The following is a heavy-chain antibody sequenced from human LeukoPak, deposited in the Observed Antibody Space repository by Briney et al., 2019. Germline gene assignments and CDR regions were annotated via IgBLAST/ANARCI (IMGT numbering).Heavy chain of an antibody. CDR2: INPHSGVT. J-gene: IGHJ4*01. V-gene: IGHV1-2*02. CDR3: ARASVNSGAY. Sequence: ASVKLSCKASGYSFTGNYLYWVRQAPGQGLEWMGWINPHSGVTSSAQKFEGRVPMTRATSIRTALMELTSLTPDDTAVYYCARASVNSGAYWGLGTLVTVSS. D-gene: IGHD3-10*01. CDR1: GYSFTGNY.